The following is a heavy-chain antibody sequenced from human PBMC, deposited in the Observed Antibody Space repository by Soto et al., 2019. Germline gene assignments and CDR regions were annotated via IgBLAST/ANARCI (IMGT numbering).Heavy chain of an antibody. J-gene: IGHJ4*02. D-gene: IGHD6-19*01. CDR1: GFTFSSYA. Sequence: GGSLRLSCAASGFTFSSYAMSWVRQAPGKGLEWVSAISGSGGSTYYADSVKGRFTISRDNSKNTLYLQMNSLRAEDTALYYCAKDPQPSGWPPGGFDYWGQGTLVTVSS. CDR2: ISGSGGST. V-gene: IGHV3-23*01. CDR3: AKDPQPSGWPPGGFDY.